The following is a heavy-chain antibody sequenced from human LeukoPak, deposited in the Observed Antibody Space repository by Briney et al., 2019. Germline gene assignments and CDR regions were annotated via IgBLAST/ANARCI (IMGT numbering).Heavy chain of an antibody. J-gene: IGHJ4*02. D-gene: IGHD3-9*01. CDR2: INPNSGGT. V-gene: IGHV1-2*02. CDR1: GYTFTGYY. CDR3: ARDLYEGHDISTGRLTGDY. Sequence: AASVKVSCKASGYTFTGYYIHWVRQAPGQGLEWMGWINPNSGGTNYAQKFQGRVTMTRDTSISSAYMELSRLRSDDTAVYYCARDLYEGHDISTGRLTGDYWGQGTLVTVSS.